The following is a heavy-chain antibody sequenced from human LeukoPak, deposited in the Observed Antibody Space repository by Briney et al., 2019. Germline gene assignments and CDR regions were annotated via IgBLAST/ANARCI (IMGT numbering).Heavy chain of an antibody. CDR1: GGSISSGDYY. V-gene: IGHV4-30-4*08. D-gene: IGHD3-3*01. Sequence: TLSLTCTVSGGSISSGDYYWSWIRQPPGKGLEWIGYIYYSGSTYYNPSLKSRVTISVDTSKNQFSLKLSSVTAADTAVYYCARALFGVATYDAFDIWGQGTMVTVSS. CDR2: IYYSGST. J-gene: IGHJ3*02. CDR3: ARALFGVATYDAFDI.